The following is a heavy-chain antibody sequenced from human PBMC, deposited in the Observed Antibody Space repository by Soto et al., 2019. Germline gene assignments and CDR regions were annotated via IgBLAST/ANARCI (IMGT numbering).Heavy chain of an antibody. CDR3: AKDGGSYDYVWGSYPLGPPDY. CDR2: ISYDGSNK. CDR1: GFTFSSYG. Sequence: GGSLRLSCAASGFTFSSYGMHWVRQAPGKGLEWVAVISYDGSNKYYADSVKGRFTISRDNSKNTLYLQMNSLRAEDTAVYYCAKDGGSYDYVWGSYPLGPPDYWGQGTLVTVSS. J-gene: IGHJ4*02. V-gene: IGHV3-30*18. D-gene: IGHD3-16*02.